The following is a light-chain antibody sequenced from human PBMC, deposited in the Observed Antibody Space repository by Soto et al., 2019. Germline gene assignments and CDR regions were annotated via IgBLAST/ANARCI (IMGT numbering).Light chain of an antibody. CDR3: SSYTTGSTPVL. CDR2: EVR. J-gene: IGLJ2*01. Sequence: QSALTQPASVSGSPGQSITISCAGTMRDVGAYNLVSWYQQHPGRAPQLIIYEVRNRPSGISFRFSGSKSGNTASLTISGLQAEDEADYYCSSYTTGSTPVLFGGGTKLTVL. V-gene: IGLV2-14*01. CDR1: MRDVGAYNL.